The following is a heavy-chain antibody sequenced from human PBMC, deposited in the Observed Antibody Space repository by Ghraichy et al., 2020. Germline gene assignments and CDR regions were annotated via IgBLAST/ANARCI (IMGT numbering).Heavy chain of an antibody. D-gene: IGHD2-2*01. CDR2: TFYSGNT. Sequence: SQTLSLTCSVSGGSLTRYYWSWIRQSPGKGLEWIGNTFYSGNTNYNPSLKSRVSIVVDMSKNQFSLSLTSVTAADTAVYYCARRVGIVGVPDAQRAGSFDIWGPGTMVTVSS. CDR1: GGSLTRYY. J-gene: IGHJ3*02. CDR3: ARRVGIVGVPDAQRAGSFDI. V-gene: IGHV4-59*08.